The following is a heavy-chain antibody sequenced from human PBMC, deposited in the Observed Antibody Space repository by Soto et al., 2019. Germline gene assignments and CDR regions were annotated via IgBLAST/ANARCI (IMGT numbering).Heavy chain of an antibody. Sequence: KQSQTLSLTCAISGDSVSSNSAAWNWIRQSPSRGLEWLGRTYYRSKWYNDYAVSVKSRITINPDTSKNQFSLQLNSVTPEDTAVYYCARILRRGARKRVYYYYGMDVWGQGTTVTVSS. CDR3: ARILRRGARKRVYYYYGMDV. CDR1: GDSVSSNSAA. CDR2: TYYRSKWYN. D-gene: IGHD3-10*01. J-gene: IGHJ6*02. V-gene: IGHV6-1*01.